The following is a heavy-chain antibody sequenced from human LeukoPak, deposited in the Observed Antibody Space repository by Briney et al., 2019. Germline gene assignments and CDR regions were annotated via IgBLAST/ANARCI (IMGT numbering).Heavy chain of an antibody. CDR2: IYSADST. V-gene: IGHV3-53*01. D-gene: IGHD3-22*01. CDR3: ATVEYYDSSGSCYFQH. J-gene: IGHJ1*01. Sequence: PGGSLRLSCAASGFTVSSNYMSWVRQAPGKGLELVSVIYSADSTYYADSVKGRFTISRDNSKNTLHLQMNSLRAEDTAVYYCATVEYYDSSGSCYFQHWGQGTLLTVSS. CDR1: GFTVSSNY.